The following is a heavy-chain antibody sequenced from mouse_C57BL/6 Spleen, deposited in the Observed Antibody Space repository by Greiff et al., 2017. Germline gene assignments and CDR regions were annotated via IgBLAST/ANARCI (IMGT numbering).Heavy chain of an antibody. CDR1: GYAFTNYL. Sequence: QVQLQQSGAELVRPGTSVKVSCKASGYAFTNYLIEWVKQRPGQGLEWIGVINPGSGGTNYNEKFKGKATLTADKSSRTAYMQLSSLTSEDSAVYFCARGGVYYDYGGAMDYWGQGTSVTVSS. D-gene: IGHD2-4*01. CDR3: ARGGVYYDYGGAMDY. V-gene: IGHV1-54*01. CDR2: INPGSGGT. J-gene: IGHJ4*01.